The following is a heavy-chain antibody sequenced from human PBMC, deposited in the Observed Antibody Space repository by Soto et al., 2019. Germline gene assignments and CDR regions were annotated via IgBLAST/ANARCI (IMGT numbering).Heavy chain of an antibody. D-gene: IGHD3-9*01. CDR2: ISGSGGST. CDR1: GFTFSSYA. J-gene: IGHJ6*02. CDR3: AKAPGILTGYSNPSYYYYGMDV. V-gene: IGHV3-23*01. Sequence: PGGSLRLSCAASGFTFSSYAMSWVRQAPGKGLELVSAISGSGGSTYYADSVKGRLTISRDNSKNTLYLQMNSLRAEDTAVYYCAKAPGILTGYSNPSYYYYGMDVWGQGTTVTVSS.